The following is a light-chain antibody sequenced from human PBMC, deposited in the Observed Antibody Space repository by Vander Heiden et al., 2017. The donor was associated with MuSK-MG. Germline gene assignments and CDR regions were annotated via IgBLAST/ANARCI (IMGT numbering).Light chain of an antibody. CDR2: LNSDGSH. V-gene: IGLV4-69*01. CDR3: QTWGTGPWV. Sequence: QLVLTQSPSASASLGPSVKLTCTLGSGHSSYAIAWHQQQPEKGPRYLMKLNSDGSHSKGDGIPDRFSGSSSGAERYLTISSLQSEDEADYYCQTWGTGPWVFGGGTKLTVL. J-gene: IGLJ3*02. CDR1: SGHSSYA.